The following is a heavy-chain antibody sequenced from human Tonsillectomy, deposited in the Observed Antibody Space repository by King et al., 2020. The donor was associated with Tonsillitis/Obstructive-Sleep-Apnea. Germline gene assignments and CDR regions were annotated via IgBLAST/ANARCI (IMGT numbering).Heavy chain of an antibody. J-gene: IGHJ6*03. CDR1: GGSTSSSSYY. V-gene: IGHV4-39*01. CDR2: IYYIGTT. CDR3: ARLATDYYYYMDV. D-gene: IGHD1-26*01. Sequence: QLQESGPGLVKPSETLSLTCTVSGGSTSSSSYYWGWIRQPPGKGLEWIVSIYYIGTTYYNPSLKSRVTISVDTSKNQFSLKLTSVTAADTAVYYCARLATDYYYYMDVWGKGTTVTVSS.